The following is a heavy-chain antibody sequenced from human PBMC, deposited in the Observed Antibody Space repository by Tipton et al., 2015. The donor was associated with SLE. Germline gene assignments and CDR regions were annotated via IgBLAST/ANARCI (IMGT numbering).Heavy chain of an antibody. CDR1: GGSISSGGYS. CDR3: AREDSTYYMDV. D-gene: IGHD3/OR15-3a*01. Sequence: TLSLTCAVSGGSISSGGYSWSWIRQPPGKGLEWIGSIYYSGSTYHNPSLKSRVTISVDTSKNQFSLKLSSVTAADTAVYYCAREDSTYYMDVWGKGTTVTVSS. J-gene: IGHJ6*03. V-gene: IGHV4-30-4*07. CDR2: IYYSGST.